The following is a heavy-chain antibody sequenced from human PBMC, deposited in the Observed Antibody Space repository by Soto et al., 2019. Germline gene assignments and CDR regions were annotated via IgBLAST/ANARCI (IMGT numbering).Heavy chain of an antibody. D-gene: IGHD1-26*01. V-gene: IGHV3-74*01. CDR1: GFTFNNYW. CDR2: INIEGSTT. Sequence: EVQLVASGGGLVQPGGSLRLSCAASGFTFNNYWMHWVRQGPGKGLVWVSRINIEGSTTDYADSVSGRFAISRDNAKNTLYLQINSLRDEDTAVYYCTRDRGGNFYGGFDYWGRGTLVTVSP. J-gene: IGHJ4*02. CDR3: TRDRGGNFYGGFDY.